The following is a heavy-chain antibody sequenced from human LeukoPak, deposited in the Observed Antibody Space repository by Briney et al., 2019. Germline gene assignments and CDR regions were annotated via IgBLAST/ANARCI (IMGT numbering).Heavy chain of an antibody. CDR3: ARDRANNIVVVPAAERFHYYYGMDV. D-gene: IGHD2-2*01. V-gene: IGHV1-69*10. J-gene: IGHJ6*02. Sequence: ASVKVSCKASGGTFSSYAISWVRQAPGQGLEWMGGIIPILGIANYAQRFQGRVTITADKSTSTAYMELSSLRSEDTAVYYCARDRANNIVVVPAAERFHYYYGMDVWGQGTTVTVSS. CDR1: GGTFSSYA. CDR2: IIPILGIA.